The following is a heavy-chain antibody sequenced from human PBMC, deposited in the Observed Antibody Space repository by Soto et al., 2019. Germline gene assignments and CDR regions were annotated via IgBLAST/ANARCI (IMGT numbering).Heavy chain of an antibody. CDR2: IIPIFGTA. J-gene: IGHJ6*02. D-gene: IGHD2-2*02. CDR1: GGTFSSYA. CDR3: ARGTLRYCSSTSCYRSYYYGMDV. V-gene: IGHV1-69*13. Sequence: SVKVSCKASGGTFSSYAISWVRQAPGQGLEWMGGIIPIFGTANYAQKFQGRVTITADESTSTAYMELSSLRSEDTAVYYCARGTLRYCSSTSCYRSYYYGMDVWGQAITVT.